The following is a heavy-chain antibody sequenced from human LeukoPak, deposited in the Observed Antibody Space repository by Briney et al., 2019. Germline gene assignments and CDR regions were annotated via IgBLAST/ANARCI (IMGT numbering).Heavy chain of an antibody. CDR1: GGSFSGYY. J-gene: IGHJ4*02. D-gene: IGHD3-22*01. CDR3: ARDYYDSSGYYRPFDY. V-gene: IGHV4-4*07. CDR2: IYTSGST. Sequence: SETLSLTCAVYGGSFSGYYWSWIRQPAGKGLEWIGRIYTSGSTNYNPSLKSRVTMSVDTSKNQFSLKLSSVTAADTAVYYCARDYYDSSGYYRPFDYWGQGTLVTVSS.